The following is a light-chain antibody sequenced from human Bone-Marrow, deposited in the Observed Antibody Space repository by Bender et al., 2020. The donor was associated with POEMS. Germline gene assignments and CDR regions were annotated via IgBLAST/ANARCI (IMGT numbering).Light chain of an antibody. CDR3: QSWGSNTAV. CDR1: TLTDQY. Sequence: SYELTQPPSVSASPGQTARITCSGDTLTDQYVFWYQQKSGQAPVLVIYKDSERPSGIPERFSGSTSGNTASLTISGTQTMDEADYYCQSWGSNTAVFGGGTKLTVL. J-gene: IGLJ2*01. V-gene: IGLV3-1*01. CDR2: KDS.